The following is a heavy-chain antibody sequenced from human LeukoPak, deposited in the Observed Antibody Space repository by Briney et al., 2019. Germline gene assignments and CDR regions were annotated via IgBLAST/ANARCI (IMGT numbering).Heavy chain of an antibody. CDR1: GGSISSSSYY. J-gene: IGHJ4*02. CDR3: ARLSGQYCSSTSCHNLDY. Sequence: SSETLSLTCTVSGGSISSSSYYWGSIRQPPGKGLEWIGSIYYSGSTYYNPSLKSRVTISVDTSKNQFSLKLSSVTAADTAVYYCARLSGQYCSSTSCHNLDYWGQGTLVTVSS. D-gene: IGHD2-2*02. V-gene: IGHV4-39*01. CDR2: IYYSGST.